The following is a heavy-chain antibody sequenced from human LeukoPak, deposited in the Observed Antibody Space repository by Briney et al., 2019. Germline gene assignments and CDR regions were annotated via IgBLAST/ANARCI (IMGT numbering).Heavy chain of an antibody. CDR1: GFTFDDYA. D-gene: IGHD2-21*02. J-gene: IGHJ4*02. V-gene: IGHV3-9*01. CDR2: ISWNSGSI. CDR3: ARDRVPYCGGDCYSGIDY. Sequence: GRSLRLSCAASGFTFDDYAMHWVRQAPGKGLEWVSGISWNSGSIGYADSVKGRFTISRDNAKNSLYLQMNSLRAEDTAVYYCARDRVPYCGGDCYSGIDYWGQGTLVTVSS.